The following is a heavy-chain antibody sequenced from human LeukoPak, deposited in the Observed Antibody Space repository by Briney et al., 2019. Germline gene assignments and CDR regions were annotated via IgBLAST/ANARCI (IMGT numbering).Heavy chain of an antibody. CDR1: GFTIISYA. CDR2: ISSNGSST. D-gene: IGHD5-12*01. Sequence: GGALRLSCAASGFTIISYAMHWVRQAPGKELEYVSAISSNGSSTYYANSVKGRFTISRDNSKNTLYLQMGSLRAEDMAVYYCARASGDIRAFDIWGQGTMVTVSS. J-gene: IGHJ3*02. V-gene: IGHV3-64*01. CDR3: ARASGDIRAFDI.